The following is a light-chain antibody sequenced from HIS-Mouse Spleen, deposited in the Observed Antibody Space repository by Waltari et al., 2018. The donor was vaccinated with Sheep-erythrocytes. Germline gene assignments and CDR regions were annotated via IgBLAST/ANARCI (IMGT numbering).Light chain of an antibody. V-gene: IGKV3-11*01. J-gene: IGKJ2*01. CDR1: QSVSSY. CDR2: DSS. Sequence: EIVLTQSPATLSLSPGERATVSCRASQSVSSYVAWYQQKPGQAPRLLIYDSSNRATGSPARFSGSGSGTDFTLTISSLEPEDFAVYYCQQRSNWYTFGQGTKLEIK. CDR3: QQRSNWYT.